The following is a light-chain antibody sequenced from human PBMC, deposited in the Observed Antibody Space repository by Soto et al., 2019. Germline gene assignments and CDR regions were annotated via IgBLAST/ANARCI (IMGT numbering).Light chain of an antibody. CDR2: DVN. V-gene: IGLV2-14*01. Sequence: QSVLTQPASVSGSPGQSITISCTGTSSDVGGYNYVSWYQQQPGKAPKLMIYDVNNRPSGVSNRFSGSKSGNTASLTISGLQAEDEADYYCSSYTSSSTLALFGGGTKVTVL. CDR3: SSYTSSSTLAL. J-gene: IGLJ2*01. CDR1: SSDVGGYNY.